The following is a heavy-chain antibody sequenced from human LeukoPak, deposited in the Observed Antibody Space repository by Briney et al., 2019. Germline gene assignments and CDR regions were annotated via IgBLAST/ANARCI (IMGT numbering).Heavy chain of an antibody. CDR3: ARGRRSSGWTDY. V-gene: IGHV4-34*01. CDR2: INHSGST. D-gene: IGHD6-19*01. CDR1: GGSFSGYY. J-gene: IGHJ4*02. Sequence: SETLSLTCAVYGGSFSGYYWSWIRLPPGKGLEWIGEINHSGSTNYNPSLKSRVNISVDTSKNQFSLKLSSVTAADTAVYYCARGRRSSGWTDYWGQGTLVTVSS.